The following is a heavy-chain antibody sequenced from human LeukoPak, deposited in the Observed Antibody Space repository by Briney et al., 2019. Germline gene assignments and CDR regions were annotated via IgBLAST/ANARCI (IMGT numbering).Heavy chain of an antibody. J-gene: IGHJ4*02. CDR3: ARDHYDILTGYSHFDY. CDR2: ISSSGSTI. CDR1: GFTFSSYE. Sequence: PGGSLRLSCAASGFTFSSYETNWVRQAPGKGLEWVSYISSSGSTIYYADSVKGRFTISRDNAKNSLYLQMNSLRAEDTAVYYRARDHYDILTGYSHFDYWGQGTLVTVSS. V-gene: IGHV3-48*03. D-gene: IGHD3-9*01.